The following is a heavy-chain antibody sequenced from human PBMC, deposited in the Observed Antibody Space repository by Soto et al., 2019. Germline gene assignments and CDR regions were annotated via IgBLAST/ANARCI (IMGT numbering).Heavy chain of an antibody. CDR1: GGSISSDGYS. CDR3: ARVTDY. CDR2: IYHSGSM. Sequence: SETLSLTCAVSGGSISSDGYSWSWIRQPPGKGLEWIGYIYHSGSMYYNPSLKSRVTISVDRSKNQFSLKLSSVTAADTAGDYGARVTDYWGQGTLVTRLL. V-gene: IGHV4-30-2*01. J-gene: IGHJ4*02.